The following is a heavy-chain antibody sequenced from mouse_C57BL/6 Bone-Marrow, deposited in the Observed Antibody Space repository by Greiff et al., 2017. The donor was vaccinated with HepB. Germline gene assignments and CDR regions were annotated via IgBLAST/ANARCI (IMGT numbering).Heavy chain of an antibody. CDR1: GFTFSSYG. V-gene: IGHV5-6*02. CDR2: ISSGGSYT. Sequence: EVKLEESGGDLVKPGGSLKLSCAASGFTFSSYGMSWVRQTPDKRLEWVATISSGGSYTYYPDSVKGRFTISRNNSKNTLYLQMSSLKSEDTAMYYSASNYYSNYLYYWGQGTTHTVSS. J-gene: IGHJ2*01. D-gene: IGHD2-5*01. CDR3: ASNYYSNYLYY.